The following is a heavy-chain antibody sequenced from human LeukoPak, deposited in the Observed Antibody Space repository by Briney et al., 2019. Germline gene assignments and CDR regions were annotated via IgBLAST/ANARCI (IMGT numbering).Heavy chain of an antibody. CDR1: GGSFSGYY. D-gene: IGHD5-12*01. Sequence: KSSETLSLTCAVYGGSFSGYYWSWIRQPPGKGLEWIGEINHSGSTNYNPSLKSRVTISVDTSKNQFSLKLSSVTAADTAVYYCARVLVQGNGYSGYDEPFDYWGQGTLVTVSS. CDR2: INHSGST. CDR3: ARVLVQGNGYSGYDEPFDY. J-gene: IGHJ4*02. V-gene: IGHV4-34*01.